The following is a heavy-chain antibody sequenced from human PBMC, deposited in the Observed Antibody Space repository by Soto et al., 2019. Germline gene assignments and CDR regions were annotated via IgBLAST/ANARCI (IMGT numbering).Heavy chain of an antibody. CDR2: VSPYNGKT. D-gene: IGHD4-4*01. J-gene: IGHJ6*02. Sequence: GXSVKVSCKASVYTFTNYGITWVRQAPGQGFEWMGWVSPYNGKTNYAQRLQGRVTMTTDTSTSTAYMELRSLRFDDTAVYYCARGGPTTVHYYPMDVWGQGTTVTVSS. CDR1: VYTFTNYG. V-gene: IGHV1-18*01. CDR3: ARGGPTTVHYYPMDV.